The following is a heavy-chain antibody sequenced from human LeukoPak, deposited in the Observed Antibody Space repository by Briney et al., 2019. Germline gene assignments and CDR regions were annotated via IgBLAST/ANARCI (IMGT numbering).Heavy chain of an antibody. Sequence: SETLSLTCGVSGGSISSTNWWTGVRPPPGEGLEWIGEGELSGRTNYNPSLESRVTISVDMSANHISLKLTSVTAADTAVYYCAGPAQTPGGNSPFAHWGQGPLVTVSS. CDR1: GGSISSTNW. CDR2: GELSGRT. V-gene: IGHV4-4*02. CDR3: AGPAQTPGGNSPFAH. D-gene: IGHD4-23*01. J-gene: IGHJ4*02.